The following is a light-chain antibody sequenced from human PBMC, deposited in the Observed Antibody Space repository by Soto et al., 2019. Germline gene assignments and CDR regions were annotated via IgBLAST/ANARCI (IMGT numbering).Light chain of an antibody. J-gene: IGKJ4*01. Sequence: DIQMTQSPSSLSASVGDRVTITCRASQTITTFLNWYQQKPGKAPKLLIYAASKLHSGVPSRFSGSGSGTDFTLTISSLQPEDYATFYCQQSYRAPFPYGGGTKVDIK. CDR3: QQSYRAPFP. CDR2: AAS. CDR1: QTITTF. V-gene: IGKV1-39*01.